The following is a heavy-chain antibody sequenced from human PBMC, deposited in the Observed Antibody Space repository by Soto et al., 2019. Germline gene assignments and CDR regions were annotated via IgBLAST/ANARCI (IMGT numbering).Heavy chain of an antibody. Sequence: GASVKVSCKASGYSFRSYGIQWVRQAPGQSLEWMGWINVDNGDTKYSQNFQDRVTIIRDTSARTVYMELSSLRTEDTAVYYCARVGLKYLRWFDPWGQGSLVTL. CDR1: GYSFRSYG. V-gene: IGHV1-3*01. J-gene: IGHJ5*02. CDR3: ARVGLKYLRWFDP. D-gene: IGHD6-6*01. CDR2: INVDNGDT.